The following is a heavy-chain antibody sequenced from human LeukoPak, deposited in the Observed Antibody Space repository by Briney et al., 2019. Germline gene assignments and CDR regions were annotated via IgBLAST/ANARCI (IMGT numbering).Heavy chain of an antibody. J-gene: IGHJ6*03. D-gene: IGHD6-6*01. V-gene: IGHV2-5*01. CDR1: GGSISSGGYY. CDR2: IYWNDDK. CDR3: AHTVEELVYYYYYMDV. Sequence: TLSLTCTVSGGSISSGGYYWSWIRQHPGKGLEWLALIYWNDDKRYSPSLKSRLTITKDTSKNQVVLTMTNMDPVDTATYYCAHTVEELVYYYYYMDVWGKGTTVTVSS.